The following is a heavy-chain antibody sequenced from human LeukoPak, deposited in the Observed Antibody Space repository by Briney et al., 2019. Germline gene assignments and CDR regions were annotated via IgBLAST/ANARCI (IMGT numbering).Heavy chain of an antibody. D-gene: IGHD2-15*01. CDR3: ASSGSWYVDY. CDR1: GYTFTSYA. J-gene: IGHJ4*02. V-gene: IGHV7-4-1*02. Sequence: GASVKGSCKASGYTFTSYAMNLVRQAPGQRLEWMGWINTNTGNPTYAQGFTGRFVFSLDTSVSTAYLQISSLKAEDTAVYYCASSGSWYVDYWGQGTLVTVSS. CDR2: INTNTGNP.